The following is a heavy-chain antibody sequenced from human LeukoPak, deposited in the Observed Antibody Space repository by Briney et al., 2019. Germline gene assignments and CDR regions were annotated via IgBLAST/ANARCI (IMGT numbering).Heavy chain of an antibody. CDR3: AREGAAARTGRKHFDY. CDR1: GFTFSDYY. D-gene: IGHD6-13*01. V-gene: IGHV3-11*01. CDR2: ISSSGSTI. Sequence: GGSLRLSCAASGFTFSDYYMSWIRQAPGKGLEWVSYISSSGSTIYYADSVKGRFTISRDNAKNSLYLQMNSLRAEDTAVYYCAREGAAARTGRKHFDYWGQGTLVTVSS. J-gene: IGHJ4*02.